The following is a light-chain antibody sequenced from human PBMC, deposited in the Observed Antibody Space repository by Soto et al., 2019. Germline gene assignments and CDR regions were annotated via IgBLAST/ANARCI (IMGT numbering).Light chain of an antibody. CDR1: QRVSYY. CDR2: DAS. CDR3: QQYNNRPLT. Sequence: IGLTRSLGTLSLSTGERATHSSWASQRVSYYLAWYQQKPGQAPRLLIYDASSRATGVPDRFSGSGSGTEFTLTISRLEPEDFAVYYCQQYNNRPLTFGG. V-gene: IGKV3-11*01. J-gene: IGKJ4*01.